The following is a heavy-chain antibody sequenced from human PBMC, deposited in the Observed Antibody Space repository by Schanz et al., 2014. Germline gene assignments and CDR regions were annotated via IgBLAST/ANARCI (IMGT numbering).Heavy chain of an antibody. J-gene: IGHJ6*03. V-gene: IGHV1-69*04. CDR2: IIPILGIA. CDR1: GYTLSAYS. CDR3: AGTYCSSTSCYTGYYYMDV. D-gene: IGHD2-2*02. Sequence: QVQLVQSGAEVKKPGASVKVSCKASGYTLSAYSLHWVRQAPGQGLEWMGRIIPILGIANYAQKFQGRVTNTADKSTSTAYMELTSLRSEDTAVYYCAGTYCSSTSCYTGYYYMDVWGKGTTVTVSS.